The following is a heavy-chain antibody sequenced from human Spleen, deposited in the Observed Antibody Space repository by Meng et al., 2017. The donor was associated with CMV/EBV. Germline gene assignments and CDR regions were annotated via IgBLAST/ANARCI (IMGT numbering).Heavy chain of an antibody. CDR1: GYTFTSYG. J-gene: IGHJ3*02. CDR2: ISAYNGNT. Sequence: ASVKVSCKASGYTFTSYGISWVRQAPGQGLEWMGWISAYNGNTNYAQNLQGRVTMTTDTSTNTAYMELRSLRSDDTAVYYCARKGEVIAPGAFDIWGQGTMVTVSS. D-gene: IGHD2-21*01. CDR3: ARKGEVIAPGAFDI. V-gene: IGHV1-18*01.